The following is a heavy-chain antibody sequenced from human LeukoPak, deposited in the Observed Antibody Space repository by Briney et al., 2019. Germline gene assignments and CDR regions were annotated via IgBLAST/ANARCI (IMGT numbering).Heavy chain of an antibody. CDR2: ISWNSGSI. V-gene: IGHV3-9*01. CDR1: GFTFDDYA. J-gene: IGHJ4*02. D-gene: IGHD3-3*01. Sequence: GGSLRLSCAASGFTFDDYAMHWVRQAPGKGLERVSGISWNSGSIGYADSVKGRFTISRDNAKNSLYLQMNSLRAEDTALYYCAKDMGTFWSGYYAPFDYWGQGTLVTVSS. CDR3: AKDMGTFWSGYYAPFDY.